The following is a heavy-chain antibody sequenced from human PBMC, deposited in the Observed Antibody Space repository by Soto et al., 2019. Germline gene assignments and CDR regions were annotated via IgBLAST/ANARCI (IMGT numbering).Heavy chain of an antibody. CDR1: GGTFSSYA. V-gene: IGHV1-3*01. CDR3: ARGGSGSSNDY. J-gene: IGHJ4*02. CDR2: INAGNGNT. Sequence: ASVKVSCKASGGTFSSYAISWVRQAPGQRLEWMGWINAGNGNTKYSQKFQGRVTLTRDTSASTAYMELSSLRCEDTAVYYCARGGSGSSNDYWGQGTLVTVSS. D-gene: IGHD3-10*01.